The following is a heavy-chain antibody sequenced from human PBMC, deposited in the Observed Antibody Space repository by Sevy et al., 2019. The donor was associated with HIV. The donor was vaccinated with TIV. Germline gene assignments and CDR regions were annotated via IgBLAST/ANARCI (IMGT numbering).Heavy chain of an antibody. CDR1: GFTFSSYA. Sequence: GGSLRLSCAASGFTFSSYAMSWVRQAPGKGLEWVSAISGIGGSTYYADSVKGRFTISRDNSKNTLYLQMNSLRAEDTAVYYCAKGNQWLVYPHIYWGQGTLVTVSS. J-gene: IGHJ4*02. CDR2: ISGIGGST. CDR3: AKGNQWLVYPHIY. D-gene: IGHD6-19*01. V-gene: IGHV3-23*01.